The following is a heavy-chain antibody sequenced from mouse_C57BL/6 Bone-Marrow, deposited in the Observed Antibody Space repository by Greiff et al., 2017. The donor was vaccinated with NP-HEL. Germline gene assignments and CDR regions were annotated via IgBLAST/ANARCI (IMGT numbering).Heavy chain of an antibody. J-gene: IGHJ4*01. CDR2: ISNGGGST. CDR3: ARDYYGSTDAMDY. Sequence: EVQLVESGGGLVQPGGSLKLSCAASGFTFSDSYMYWVRQTPEKRLEWVAYISNGGGSTYYPDTVKGRFTISRDTAKNTLYLQMSRLKSEDTAMYYCARDYYGSTDAMDYWGQGTSVTVSS. V-gene: IGHV5-12*01. D-gene: IGHD1-1*01. CDR1: GFTFSDSY.